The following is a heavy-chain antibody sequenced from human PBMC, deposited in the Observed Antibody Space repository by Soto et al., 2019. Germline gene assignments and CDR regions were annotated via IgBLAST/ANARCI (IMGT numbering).Heavy chain of an antibody. CDR3: AKWEWLSNYYYYYGLDV. CDR2: IGGGGDSI. J-gene: IGHJ6*02. V-gene: IGHV3-23*01. CDR1: GFTFSNYA. D-gene: IGHD3-3*01. Sequence: PGGSLRLSCAASGFTFSNYAMSWVRQVPGEGLEWVSGIGGGGDSIYYADSVKGRFTTSRDNSKNTLYLEMNSLRAEDTAVYYCAKWEWLSNYYYYYGLDVWGQGTTVTVSS.